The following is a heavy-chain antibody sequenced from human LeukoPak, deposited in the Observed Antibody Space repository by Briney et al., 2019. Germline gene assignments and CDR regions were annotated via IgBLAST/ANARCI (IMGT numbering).Heavy chain of an antibody. V-gene: IGHV4-59*01. CDR2: VFYSGST. CDR1: GGSISSYS. CDR3: ATGYSSTWYYFDY. D-gene: IGHD6-13*01. J-gene: IGHJ4*02. Sequence: PSETLSLTCTVSGGSISSYSWSWIRQPPGKGLEWIGYVFYSGSTKYNPALKSRVTISVDTSKNQFSLNLSSVTAADTAVYYCATGYSSTWYYFDYWGQGTLVTVSS.